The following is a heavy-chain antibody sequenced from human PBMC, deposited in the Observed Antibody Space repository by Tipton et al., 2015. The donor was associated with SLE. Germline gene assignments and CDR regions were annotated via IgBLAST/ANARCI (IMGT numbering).Heavy chain of an antibody. D-gene: IGHD6-13*01. CDR1: GKSFSGYY. Sequence: LSLTCAVYGKSFSGYYWSWIRQPPGKGLEWIGEINHSGSTNYNPSLKSRVTISVDTSKNQFSLKLTSVTAADTAVYFCARVGGRAAAGTPLDFDYWGQGTLVTVSS. J-gene: IGHJ4*02. V-gene: IGHV4-34*01. CDR3: ARVGGRAAAGTPLDFDY. CDR2: INHSGST.